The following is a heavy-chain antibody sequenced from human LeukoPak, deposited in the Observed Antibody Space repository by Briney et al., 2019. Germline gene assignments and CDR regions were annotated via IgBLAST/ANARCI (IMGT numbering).Heavy chain of an antibody. D-gene: IGHD2-15*01. CDR3: TTDRLPIGY. Sequence: TGGSLRLSCAASGFIFSRAWMTWARQTPGQGLEWIARIKSKTDGETTDYAAPVKGRFTVSRDSSNNTLYLQMNSLKAEDTAVYYCTTDRLPIGYWGQGTLVTVSS. CDR2: IKSKTDGETT. J-gene: IGHJ4*02. CDR1: GFIFSRAW. V-gene: IGHV3-15*01.